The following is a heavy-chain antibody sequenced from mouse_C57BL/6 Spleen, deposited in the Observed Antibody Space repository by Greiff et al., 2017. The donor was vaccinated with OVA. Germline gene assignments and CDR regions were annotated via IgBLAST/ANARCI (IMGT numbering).Heavy chain of an antibody. D-gene: IGHD2-4*01. CDR2: ISSGSSTI. CDR3: ARGNYDYGSFAY. J-gene: IGHJ3*01. V-gene: IGHV5-17*01. Sequence: EVKLVESGGGLVKPGGSLKLSCAASGFTFSDYGMHWVRQAPEKGLEWVAYISSGSSTIYYADTVKGRFTISRDNAKNTLFLQMTSLRSEDTAMYYCARGNYDYGSFAYWGQGTLVTVSA. CDR1: GFTFSDYG.